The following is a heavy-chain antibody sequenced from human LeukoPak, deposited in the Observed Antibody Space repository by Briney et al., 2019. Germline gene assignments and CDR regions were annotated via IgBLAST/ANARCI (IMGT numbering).Heavy chain of an antibody. J-gene: IGHJ3*02. CDR2: ISSSATTI. D-gene: IGHD6-13*01. CDR3: GIRTLSSSWYDASDI. CDR1: GLSLSSVE. Sequence: GGSLRLSCVASGLSLSSVEMSWVRQAPGMGLEWVSFISSSATTIYYAASVRGRFTVSRDHAKHSLYLQMNSLRAEDTAVYYCGIRTLSSSWYDASDIWGQGTMVTVSS. V-gene: IGHV3-48*03.